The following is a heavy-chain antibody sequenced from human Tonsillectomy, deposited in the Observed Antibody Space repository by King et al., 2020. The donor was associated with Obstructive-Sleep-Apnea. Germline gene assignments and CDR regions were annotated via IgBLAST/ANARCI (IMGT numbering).Heavy chain of an antibody. Sequence: QLVQSGAEVKKPGSSVKVSCKASGGTFSSYAFSWVRQAPGQGLEWMGRIIPILGIANFAQKFQGRVTITADKSTSTAYMELSSLRSEDTAVYYCARGVQYFDLWGRGTLVTVSS. J-gene: IGHJ2*01. D-gene: IGHD3-10*02. CDR2: IIPILGIA. CDR1: GGTFSSYA. CDR3: ARGVQYFDL. V-gene: IGHV1-69*09.